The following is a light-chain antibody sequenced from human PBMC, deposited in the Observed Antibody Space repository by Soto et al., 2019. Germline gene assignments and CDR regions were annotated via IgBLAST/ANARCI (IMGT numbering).Light chain of an antibody. CDR2: AAS. Sequence: DIQMTQSPSSLSASVGDRVTITCRASQSISSYLNWFQQKPGRAPQLLISAASSLQSGVPSRFSGSGSGTDFTLTISSLQPEDFATYYCQQSYSTPYTFGRGPSWRSN. J-gene: IGKJ2*01. CDR3: QQSYSTPYT. V-gene: IGKV1-39*01. CDR1: QSISSY.